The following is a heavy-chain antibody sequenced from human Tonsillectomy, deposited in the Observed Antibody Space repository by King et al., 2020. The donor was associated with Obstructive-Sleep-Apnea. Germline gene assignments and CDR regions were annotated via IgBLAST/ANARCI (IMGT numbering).Heavy chain of an antibody. J-gene: IGHJ4*02. V-gene: IGHV4-38-2*02. Sequence: QLQESGPGLVKPSETLSLTCTVSGYSISSGYYWGWIRQPPGKGLEWIGSIYHSGSTYYNPSLKSRVTISVDTSKNQFSLKLSSVTAADTAVYYCARDRDILTGYFKYYFDYWGQGTLVTVSS. CDR3: ARDRDILTGYFKYYFDY. D-gene: IGHD3-9*01. CDR1: GYSISSGYY. CDR2: IYHSGST.